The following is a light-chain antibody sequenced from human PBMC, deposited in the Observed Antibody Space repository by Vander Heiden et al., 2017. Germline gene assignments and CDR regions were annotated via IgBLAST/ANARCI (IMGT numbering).Light chain of an antibody. V-gene: IGLV2-11*01. J-gene: IGLJ2*01. CDR1: SRDVGGYNY. CDR3: CSFAGSYTLV. CDR2: DVS. Sequence: QSALTQSPSVSGSPGQSVTISCTGTSRDVGGYNYVSWYQQRPGKAPKLMIYDVSKRPSGVPDRFSGSKSGSTASLTISGLQAEDEADYYCCSFAGSYTLVFGGGTKLTVL.